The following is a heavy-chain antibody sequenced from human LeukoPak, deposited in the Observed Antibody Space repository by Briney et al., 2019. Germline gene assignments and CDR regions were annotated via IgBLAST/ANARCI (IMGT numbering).Heavy chain of an antibody. CDR2: IGTADYT. Sequence: LSXXASGFTFSSXXMHWVRQATGKGLEWVSAIGTADYTYYPGYVRGRLTISRENAKTSLYLQMKSLRAEDTAVYYCARETLDYAGNYGWXFXXWGRG. J-gene: IGHJ2*01. D-gene: IGHD4-23*01. CDR1: GFTFSSXX. CDR3: ARETLDYAGNYGWXFXX. V-gene: IGHV3-13*04.